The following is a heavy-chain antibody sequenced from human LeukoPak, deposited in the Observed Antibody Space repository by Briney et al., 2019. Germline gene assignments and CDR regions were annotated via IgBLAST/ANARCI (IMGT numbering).Heavy chain of an antibody. D-gene: IGHD3-22*01. Sequence: GGSLRLSCAASGFTFSSYGMHWVRQAPGKGLEWVAVIWYDGSNKYYADSVKGRFTISRDNSKNTLYLQMNSLRAEDTAVYYCARGVVVDDSYYYYGMDVWGQGTTVTVSS. CDR2: IWYDGSNK. J-gene: IGHJ6*02. CDR3: ARGVVVDDSYYYYGMDV. V-gene: IGHV3-33*01. CDR1: GFTFSSYG.